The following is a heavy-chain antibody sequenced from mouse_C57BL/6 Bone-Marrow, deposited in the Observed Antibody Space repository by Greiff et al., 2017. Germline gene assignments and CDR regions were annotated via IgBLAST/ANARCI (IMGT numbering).Heavy chain of an antibody. CDR2: IHPNSGST. CDR3: AKEQLRLLYYFAY. J-gene: IGHJ2*01. D-gene: IGHD3-2*02. CDR1: GYTFTSYW. V-gene: IGHV1-64*01. Sequence: QVQLQQPGAELVKPGASVKLSCKASGYTFTSYWMHWVKQRPGQGLEWIGMIHPNSGSTNYNEKFKSKATLTVDKSSSTAYMQLSSLTSEDSAVYYCAKEQLRLLYYFAYWGQGTTLTVSS.